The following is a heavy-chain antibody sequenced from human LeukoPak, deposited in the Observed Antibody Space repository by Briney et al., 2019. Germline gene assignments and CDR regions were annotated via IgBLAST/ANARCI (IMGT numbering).Heavy chain of an antibody. CDR3: ARDEGYYDSSGIDY. CDR2: ISAYNGNT. V-gene: IGHV1-18*04. D-gene: IGHD3-22*01. Sequence: ASVKVSCKASGYTFTGYYMHWVRQAPGQGLEWMGWISAYNGNTNYAQKLQGRVTMTTDTSTSTAYMELRSLRSDDTAVYYCARDEGYYDSSGIDYWGQGTLVTVSS. CDR1: GYTFTGYY. J-gene: IGHJ4*02.